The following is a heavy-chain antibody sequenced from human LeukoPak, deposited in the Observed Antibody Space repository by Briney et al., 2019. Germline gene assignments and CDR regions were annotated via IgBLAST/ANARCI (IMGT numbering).Heavy chain of an antibody. D-gene: IGHD1-26*01. Sequence: SETLSLTCTVSGGSISSYYWSWIRQPPGKGLEWIGCIYYSGSTNYNPSLKSRVTISVDTSKNQFSLKLSSVTAADTAVYYCASDIVGATSGPFDYWGQGTLVTVSS. CDR1: GGSISSYY. CDR3: ASDIVGATSGPFDY. V-gene: IGHV4-59*01. J-gene: IGHJ4*02. CDR2: IYYSGST.